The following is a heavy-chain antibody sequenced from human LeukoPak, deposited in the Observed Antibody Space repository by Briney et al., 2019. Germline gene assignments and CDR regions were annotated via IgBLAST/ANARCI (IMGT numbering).Heavy chain of an antibody. CDR2: IYPGDSET. CDR1: GYSFTSYW. V-gene: IGHV5-51*01. Sequence: GESLKISCKGSGYSFTSYWIGWVRQMPGKGLEWMGIIYPGDSETRYSPSFQGQVTISADKSISTAYLQWSSLRSEDTAVYYCALSAPHDYSNYVWFDPWGQGTLVTVSS. CDR3: ALSAPHDYSNYVWFDP. J-gene: IGHJ5*02. D-gene: IGHD4-11*01.